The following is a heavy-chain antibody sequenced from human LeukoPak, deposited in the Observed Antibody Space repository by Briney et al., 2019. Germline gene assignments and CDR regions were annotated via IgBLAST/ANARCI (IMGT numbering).Heavy chain of an antibody. J-gene: IGHJ4*02. CDR3: ARVRFLERSQYYFDY. CDR2: IKQDGSEK. V-gene: IGHV3-7*01. Sequence: GGSLRLSCAASEFTFNIYWMSWVRQAPGKGLEWVANIKQDGSEKYYVDSVEGRFAISRDNAKNSLYLQMNSLRAEDTAVYYCARVRFLERSQYYFDYWGQGTLVTVSS. D-gene: IGHD3-3*01. CDR1: EFTFNIYW.